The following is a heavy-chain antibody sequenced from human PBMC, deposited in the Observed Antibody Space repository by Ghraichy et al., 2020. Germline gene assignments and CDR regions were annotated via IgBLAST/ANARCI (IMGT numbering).Heavy chain of an antibody. CDR2: ISGSGGST. CDR3: AKGALMIDLARPSAFDI. CDR1: GFTFSNYA. D-gene: IGHD3-22*01. V-gene: IGHV3-23*01. Sequence: GGSLRLSCAASGFTFSNYAMSWVRQAPGKGLEWVSAISGSGGSTYYADSVKGRFTISRDNSKNTLYLQMNSLRAEDTAVYYCAKGALMIDLARPSAFDIWGQGTMVTVSS. J-gene: IGHJ3*02.